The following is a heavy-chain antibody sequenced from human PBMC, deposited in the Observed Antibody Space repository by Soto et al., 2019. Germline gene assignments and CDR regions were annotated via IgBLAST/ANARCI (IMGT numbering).Heavy chain of an antibody. CDR1: GYSISSGYH. CDR3: ARQDRVVAEGRWFDP. V-gene: IGHV4-38-2*02. CDR2: VHYSGNT. J-gene: IGHJ5*02. D-gene: IGHD2-15*01. Sequence: ASETLSLTCTVSGYSISSGYHWAWIRRPPGKGLEWLGSVHYSGNTYYNPSLKSRLTISVDKSKNQFSLNLSSVTAADTAVYYCARQDRVVAEGRWFDPWGQGTLVTVSS.